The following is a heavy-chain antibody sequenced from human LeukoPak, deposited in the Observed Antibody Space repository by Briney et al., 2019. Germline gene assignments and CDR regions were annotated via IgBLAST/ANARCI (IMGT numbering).Heavy chain of an antibody. CDR2: ISYDGSNK. CDR1: AYTFSYYP. Sequence: GEYLRLSWAASAYTFSYYPMHWVREAPCKGREWGVVISYDGSNKYYADSVKGRFTISRDNTKNTLFLQMDSLRAEDTAFYHCARALHRFTMVREAYYFDCWGQGTLVTVSS. J-gene: IGHJ4*02. V-gene: IGHV3-30-3*01. CDR3: ARALHRFTMVREAYYFDC. D-gene: IGHD3-10*01.